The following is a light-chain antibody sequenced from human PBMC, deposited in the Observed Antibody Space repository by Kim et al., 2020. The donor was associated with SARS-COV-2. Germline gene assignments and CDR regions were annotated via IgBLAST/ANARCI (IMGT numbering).Light chain of an antibody. CDR1: TSNIGSFT. V-gene: IGLV1-44*01. CDR2: NNT. Sequence: GQKFTISCSGSTSNIGSFTVSWYQQLPGTAPKVLIYNNTQRPSGVPDRFSGSKSGTSASLAISGLQSEDDADYFCATWDDSLSGWVFGGGTQLTVL. CDR3: ATWDDSLSGWV. J-gene: IGLJ3*02.